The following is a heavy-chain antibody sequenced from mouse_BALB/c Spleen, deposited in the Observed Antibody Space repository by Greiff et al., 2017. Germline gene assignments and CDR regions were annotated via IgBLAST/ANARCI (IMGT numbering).Heavy chain of an antibody. CDR2: IDPSDSYT. Sequence: QVQLQQPGAALVKPGASVKLSCTASGYTFTSYWMYWVKQRPGQGLEWIGEIDPSDSYTNYNQQFKGKATLTVDKSSSTAYMQLSSLPSEDSAVYYCARRRYYNGGEDGLGYGGQGTSVTVSS. D-gene: IGHD1-1*01. CDR1: GYTFTSYW. J-gene: IGHJ4*01. CDR3: ARRRYYNGGEDGLGY. V-gene: IGHV1-69*02.